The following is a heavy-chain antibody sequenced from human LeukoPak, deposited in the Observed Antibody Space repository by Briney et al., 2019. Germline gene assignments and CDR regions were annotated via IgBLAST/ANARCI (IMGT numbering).Heavy chain of an antibody. V-gene: IGHV4-59*08. Sequence: PSETLSLTCTVSGGSISSYYWSWIRQPPGKGLEWIGYISYSGSTNYNPSLKSRVTISIDTSKNQFSLKPRSVTAAGTAIYYCARQGYDILTGYIDAFDIWGQGTMVTVSS. D-gene: IGHD3-9*01. CDR3: ARQGYDILTGYIDAFDI. CDR1: GGSISSYY. J-gene: IGHJ3*02. CDR2: ISYSGST.